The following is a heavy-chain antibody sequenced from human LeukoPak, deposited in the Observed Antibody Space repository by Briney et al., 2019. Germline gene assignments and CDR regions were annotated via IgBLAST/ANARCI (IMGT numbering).Heavy chain of an antibody. CDR2: ISYDGSNK. CDR3: ARDLLEWGWEGRHFDY. J-gene: IGHJ4*02. Sequence: GGSLRLSCAASGFTFSSYAMHWVRQAPGKGLEWVAVISYDGSNKYYADSVKGRFTISRDNSKNTLYLQMNSLRAEDTAVYYCARDLLEWGWEGRHFDYWGQGTLVTVSS. V-gene: IGHV3-30-3*01. D-gene: IGHD3-3*01. CDR1: GFTFSSYA.